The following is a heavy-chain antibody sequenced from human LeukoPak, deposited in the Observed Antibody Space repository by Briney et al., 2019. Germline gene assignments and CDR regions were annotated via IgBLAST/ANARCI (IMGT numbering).Heavy chain of an antibody. D-gene: IGHD6-13*01. CDR1: GFTFSSYW. CDR2: IKEDGSEK. V-gene: IGHV3-7*01. CDR3: ARCGIAAAGTGGYYYYYMDV. J-gene: IGHJ6*03. Sequence: GGSLRLSCAAAGFTFSSYWMNWVRQAPGKGLEWVANIKEDGSEKYYVDSVKGRFTISRDNAKNSLYLQMNSLRAEDTAVYYCARCGIAAAGTGGYYYYYMDVWGKGTTVTVSS.